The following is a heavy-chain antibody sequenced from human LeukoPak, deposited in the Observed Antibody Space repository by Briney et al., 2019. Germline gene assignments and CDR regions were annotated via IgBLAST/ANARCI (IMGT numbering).Heavy chain of an antibody. CDR3: ATRFPLRFLEWLFWFDP. D-gene: IGHD3-3*01. CDR2: FDPEDGET. Sequence: ASMKVSCKVSGYTLTELSMHWVRQAPGKGLEWMGGFDPEDGETIYAQKFQGRVTMTEDTSTDTAYMELSSLRSEDTAMYYCATRFPLRFLEWLFWFDPWGQGTLVTVSS. V-gene: IGHV1-24*01. CDR1: GYTLTELS. J-gene: IGHJ5*02.